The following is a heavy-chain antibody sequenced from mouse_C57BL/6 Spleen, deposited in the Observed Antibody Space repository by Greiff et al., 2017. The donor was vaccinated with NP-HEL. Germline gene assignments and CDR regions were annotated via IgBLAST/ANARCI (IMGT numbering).Heavy chain of an antibody. CDR1: GYSITSGYG. Sequence: DVQLQESGPGLVKPSPSLSLTCTVTGYSITSGYGWNWIRQFPGNKLEWMGYISYSGSTNYNPSLKSRTSITRDTSKNQFFLQLNSVTTEDTATYYWARTARIKYWGQGTTLTVSS. V-gene: IGHV3-2*02. CDR3: ARTARIKY. D-gene: IGHD1-2*01. CDR2: ISYSGST. J-gene: IGHJ2*01.